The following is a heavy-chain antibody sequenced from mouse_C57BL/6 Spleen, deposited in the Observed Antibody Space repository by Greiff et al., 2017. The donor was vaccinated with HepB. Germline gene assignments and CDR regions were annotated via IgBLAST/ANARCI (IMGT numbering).Heavy chain of an antibody. CDR1: GYSFTDYN. CDR2: INPNYGTT. D-gene: IGHD1-1*01. J-gene: IGHJ4*01. CDR3: ARDGSSPIYYAMDY. Sequence: EVKLQESGPELVKPGASVKISCKASGYSFTDYNMNWVKQSNGKSLEWIGVINPNYGTTSYNQKFKGKATLTVDQSSSTAYMQLNSLTSEDSAVYDCARDGSSPIYYAMDYWGQGTSVTVSS. V-gene: IGHV1-39*01.